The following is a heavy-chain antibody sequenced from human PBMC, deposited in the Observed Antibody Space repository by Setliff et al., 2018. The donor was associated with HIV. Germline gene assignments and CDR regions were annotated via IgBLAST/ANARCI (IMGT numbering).Heavy chain of an antibody. Sequence: SETLSLTCAVYGGSFSGYYWSWIRQPPGKGLEWIGEINHSGDTNYNPSLKSRVTISVDTSKNQFSLNLNSVTAADTAVYYCARLGAEDFSDYDWVDYWGQVTLVTVSS. CDR3: ARLGAEDFSDYDWVDY. D-gene: IGHD5-12*01. J-gene: IGHJ4*02. CDR1: GGSFSGYY. V-gene: IGHV4-34*01. CDR2: INHSGDT.